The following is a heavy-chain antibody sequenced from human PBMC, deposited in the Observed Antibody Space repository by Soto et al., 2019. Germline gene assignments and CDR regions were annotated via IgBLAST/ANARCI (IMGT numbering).Heavy chain of an antibody. Sequence: EAQLWQYGGGLGQPGRSLRLSCMASEFTFYNYAMTWVRQAPGKGLEWVASISGRGDNRYYADSVKGRFFVYRENSHNTLYLQMDTLGVEDTAVYYCTKDRARMNQTPDGMDVWGQGTTVTV. CDR1: EFTFYNYA. J-gene: IGHJ6*02. V-gene: IGHV3-23*01. D-gene: IGHD2-15*01. CDR2: ISGRGDNR. CDR3: TKDRARMNQTPDGMDV.